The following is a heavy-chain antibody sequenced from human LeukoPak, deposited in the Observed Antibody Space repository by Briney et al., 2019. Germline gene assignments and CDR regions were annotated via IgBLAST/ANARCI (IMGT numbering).Heavy chain of an antibody. CDR2: ISAYNGNT. CDR1: GYTFTSYG. D-gene: IGHD1-26*01. V-gene: IGHV1-18*01. Sequence: ASVKVSCRASGYTFTSYGISWVRQAPGQGLEWMGWISAYNGNTNYAQKLQGRVTMTTDTSTSTAYMELRSLRSDDTAVYYCARVPSGSHKGSAFDIWGQGTMVTVSS. J-gene: IGHJ3*02. CDR3: ARVPSGSHKGSAFDI.